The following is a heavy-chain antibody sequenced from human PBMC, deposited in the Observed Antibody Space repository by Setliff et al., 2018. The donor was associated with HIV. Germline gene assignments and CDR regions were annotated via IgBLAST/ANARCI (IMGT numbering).Heavy chain of an antibody. Sequence: GGSLRLSCAASGFTFSIYSMNWVRQAPGKGLEWVSSISSSGKYIYYADSVKGRFTISRDNSKNTLNLQMNTLRAEDTAMYYCAKVGREYNGYDLTFDSWGQGTLVTVSS. J-gene: IGHJ4*02. D-gene: IGHD5-12*01. CDR3: AKVGREYNGYDLTFDS. CDR1: GFTFSIYS. V-gene: IGHV3-21*01. CDR2: ISSSGKYI.